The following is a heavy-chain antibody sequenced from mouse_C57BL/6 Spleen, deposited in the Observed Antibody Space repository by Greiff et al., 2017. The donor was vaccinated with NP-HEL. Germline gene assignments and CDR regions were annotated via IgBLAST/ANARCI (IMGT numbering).Heavy chain of an antibody. CDR2: IHPNSGST. D-gene: IGHD1-1*01. V-gene: IGHV1-64*01. J-gene: IGHJ2*01. Sequence: QVQLQQPGAELVKPGALVKLSCKASGYTFTSYWMHWVKQRPGQGLEWIGMIHPNSGSTTYNEKFKSKATLTVDKSSSTAYMQLSSLTSEDSAVYYCASSSDYYGSSYYFDYWGQGTTLTVSS. CDR1: GYTFTSYW. CDR3: ASSSDYYGSSYYFDY.